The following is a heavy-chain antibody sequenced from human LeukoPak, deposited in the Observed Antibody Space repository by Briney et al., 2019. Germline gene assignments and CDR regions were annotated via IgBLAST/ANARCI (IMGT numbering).Heavy chain of an antibody. CDR1: GGSFSGYY. CDR3: ARVLRKGVSYFDY. CDR2: INHSGST. D-gene: IGHD3-10*01. Sequence: SETLSLTCAVYGGSFSGYYWSWIRRPPGKGLEWIGEINHSGSTNYNPSLKSRVTISVDTSKNQFSLKLSSVTAADTAVYYCARVLRKGVSYFDYWGQGTLVTVSS. V-gene: IGHV4-34*01. J-gene: IGHJ4*02.